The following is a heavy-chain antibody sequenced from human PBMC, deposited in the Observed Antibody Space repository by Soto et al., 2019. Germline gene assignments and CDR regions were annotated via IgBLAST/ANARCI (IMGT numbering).Heavy chain of an antibody. D-gene: IGHD3-10*01. CDR1: GFTFSSYA. V-gene: IGHV3-23*01. CDR2: ISGSGGST. CDR3: AKGTVRGVIVSYYYYGMDV. J-gene: IGHJ6*02. Sequence: GSLGLSCAASGFTFSSYAMSWVRQAPGKGLEWVSAISGSGGSTYYADSVKGRFTISRDNSKNTLYPQMNSLRAEDTAVYYCAKGTVRGVIVSYYYYGMDVWGQGTTVTVS.